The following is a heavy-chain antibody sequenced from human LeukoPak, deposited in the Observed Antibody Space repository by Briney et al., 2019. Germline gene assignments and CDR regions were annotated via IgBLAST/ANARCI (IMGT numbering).Heavy chain of an antibody. V-gene: IGHV3-9*01. J-gene: IGHJ4*02. CDR3: AKEYGSGSYYPLDY. CDR2: ISWNSGLI. Sequence: GGSLRLSCAASGFTFDDYDMHWVRQAPRKGLEWVSGISWNSGLIGYADSVKGRFTISRDNAKNSLYLQMNSLRDEDTALYYCAKEYGSGSYYPLDYWGQGTLVTVSS. D-gene: IGHD3-10*01. CDR1: GFTFDDYD.